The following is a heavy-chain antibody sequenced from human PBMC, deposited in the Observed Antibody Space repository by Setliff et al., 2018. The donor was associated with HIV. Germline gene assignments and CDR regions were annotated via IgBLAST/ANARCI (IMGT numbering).Heavy chain of an antibody. V-gene: IGHV1-8*02. J-gene: IGHJ3*02. CDR2: MNTNSGNT. D-gene: IGHD3-9*01. CDR3: ATDAYHDFLTGPTPGAFDI. Sequence: ASVKVSCKASGYTFTGYFIHWVRQATGQGPEWIGWMNTNSGNTGYAQKFQVRVTMTRNTSISTAYMELSSLRSEDTAVYYCATDAYHDFLTGPTPGAFDIWGQGTVVTVSS. CDR1: GYTFTGYF.